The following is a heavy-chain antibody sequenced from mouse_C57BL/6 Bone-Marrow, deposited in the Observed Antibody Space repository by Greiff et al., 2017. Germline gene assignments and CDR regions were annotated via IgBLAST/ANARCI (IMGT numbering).Heavy chain of an antibody. J-gene: IGHJ1*03. Sequence: QVQLQQSGSELRSPGSSVKLSCKDFDSEVFPIAYMSWVRQKPGHGFEWIGGILPSIGRIIYGENFEDKATLDADTLSNTAYLELNSLTSEDSAIYYWAMSSYRGRFYWYDDVWGTGTTVTVAS. D-gene: IGHD1-1*01. CDR3: AMSSYRGRFYWYDDV. V-gene: IGHV15-2*01. CDR2: ILPSIGRI. CDR1: DSEVFPIAY.